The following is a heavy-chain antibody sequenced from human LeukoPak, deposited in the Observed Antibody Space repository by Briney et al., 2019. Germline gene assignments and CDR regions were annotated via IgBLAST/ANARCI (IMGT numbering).Heavy chain of an antibody. CDR2: MYYSGST. CDR1: GGSISSGDYY. J-gene: IGHJ5*02. D-gene: IGHD3-22*01. Sequence: SSETLSLTCTVSGGSISSGDYYWSWIRQPPGKGLELIAYMYYSGSTYYNPSLKSRVTMSADTSKNQLSLKLSSVTAADTAVYYCARPYYYDSRIDPWGQGILVTVSS. CDR3: ARPYYYDSRIDP. V-gene: IGHV4-30-4*01.